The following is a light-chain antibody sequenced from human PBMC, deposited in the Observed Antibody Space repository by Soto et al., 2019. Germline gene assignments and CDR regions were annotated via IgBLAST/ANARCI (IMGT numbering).Light chain of an antibody. CDR1: QSISSY. V-gene: IGKV1-39*01. CDR3: QQSYSTLMYT. J-gene: IGKJ2*01. CDR2: AAS. Sequence: DIQMTQSPSSLSASVGHRVTITCRASQSISSYLNWYQQKPGKAPKLLIYAASSLQSGVPSRFSGSGSGTDFTLTISRLQPEDFATYYCQQSYSTLMYTFGQGPKLEIK.